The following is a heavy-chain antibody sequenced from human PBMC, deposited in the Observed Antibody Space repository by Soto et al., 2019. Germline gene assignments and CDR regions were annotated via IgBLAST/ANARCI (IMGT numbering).Heavy chain of an antibody. J-gene: IGHJ6*03. V-gene: IGHV3-66*01. CDR2: IYSGGST. Sequence: GGSLRLSCAASGFTVSSNYMSWVRQAPGKGLEWVSVIYSGGSTYYADSVKGRFTISRDNSKNTLYLQMNSLRAEDTAVYYCARALLWFGAYYYYMDVWGKGTTVTVSS. CDR1: GFTVSSNY. D-gene: IGHD3-10*01. CDR3: ARALLWFGAYYYYMDV.